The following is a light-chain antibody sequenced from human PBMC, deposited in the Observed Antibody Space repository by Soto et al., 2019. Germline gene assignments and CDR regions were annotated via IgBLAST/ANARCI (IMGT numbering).Light chain of an antibody. V-gene: IGLV2-14*01. CDR2: DVS. CDR1: SNDVGGYNF. CDR3: SSYTDKSARVV. J-gene: IGLJ2*01. Sequence: QSALTQPASVSGSPGQSITISCTGSSNDVGGYNFVSWYQQHPGKAPKLMIYDVSNRPSGVSHRFSGSKSGNTASLTISGLQDEDEADYYCSSYTDKSARVVFGGGTKLTVL.